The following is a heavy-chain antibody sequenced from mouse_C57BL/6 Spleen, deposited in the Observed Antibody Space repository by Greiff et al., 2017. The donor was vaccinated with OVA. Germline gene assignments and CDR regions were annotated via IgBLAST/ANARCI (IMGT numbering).Heavy chain of an antibody. CDR1: GYTFTDYE. D-gene: IGHD1-1*01. J-gene: IGHJ2*01. V-gene: IGHV1-15*01. CDR3: TRFSITFDY. Sequence: VQLVESGAELVRPGASVTLSCKASGYTFTDYEMHWVKQTPVHGLEWIGAIDPETGGTAYNQKFKGKAILTADKSSSTAYMELRSLTSEDSAVYYCTRFSITFDYWGQGTTLTVSS. CDR2: IDPETGGT.